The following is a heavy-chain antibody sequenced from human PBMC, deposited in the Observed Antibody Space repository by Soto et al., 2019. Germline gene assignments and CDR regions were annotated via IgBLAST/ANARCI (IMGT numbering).Heavy chain of an antibody. D-gene: IGHD3-22*01. J-gene: IGHJ5*02. Sequence: PSETLSLTCTVSGGSIISRTYYWGWVRQPPGKGLEWIGSMHYGGSTYYNPSLKSRVTISVDTSKNQFFLNLSSVSTSDTAVYYCPTHLWRITTPTCFDPWGQGTLVTVSP. CDR2: MHYGGST. V-gene: IGHV4-39*01. CDR3: PTHLWRITTPTCFDP. CDR1: GGSIISRTYY.